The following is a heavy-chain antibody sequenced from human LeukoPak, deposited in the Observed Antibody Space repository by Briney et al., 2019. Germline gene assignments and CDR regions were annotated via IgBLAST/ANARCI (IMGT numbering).Heavy chain of an antibody. V-gene: IGHV4-30-4*08. D-gene: IGHD3-10*01. CDR2: IYYSGST. Sequence: SETLSLTCTVSGGSISSGDYCWSWIRQPPGKGLEWFGYIYYSGSTYYNPSLKSRVTISVDTSKNQFSLKLSSVTAADTAVYYCARRSARLWFGESLYYFDYWGQGTLVTVSS. J-gene: IGHJ4*02. CDR1: GGSISSGDYC. CDR3: ARRSARLWFGESLYYFDY.